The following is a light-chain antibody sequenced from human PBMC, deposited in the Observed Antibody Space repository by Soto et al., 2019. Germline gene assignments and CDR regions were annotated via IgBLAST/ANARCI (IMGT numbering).Light chain of an antibody. CDR2: GAS. Sequence: EIVMTQSPASLSVSPGEGVTLSCRASQSIETKLAWYQQKPGQAPSLLIYGASSRATGIPPRFSGSGSGTDFTLTISSLEPEDFAVYYCQQRGTFGGGTKVDIK. V-gene: IGKV3-15*01. J-gene: IGKJ4*01. CDR3: QQRGT. CDR1: QSIETK.